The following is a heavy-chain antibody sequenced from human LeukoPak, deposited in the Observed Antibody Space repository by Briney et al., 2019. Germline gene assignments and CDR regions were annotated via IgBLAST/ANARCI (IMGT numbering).Heavy chain of an antibody. CDR1: GYTFTSYY. D-gene: IGHD3-22*01. CDR2: INPSGGST. Sequence: ASVKVSCKASGYTFTSYYMHWVRQAPGQGLEWMGIINPSGGSTSYAQKFQGRVTMTRDTSTSTVYMELSSLRSEDTAVYYCAREFTYYYDSSGWMSRQYGMDVWGQGTTVTVSS. CDR3: AREFTYYYDSSGWMSRQYGMDV. J-gene: IGHJ6*02. V-gene: IGHV1-46*01.